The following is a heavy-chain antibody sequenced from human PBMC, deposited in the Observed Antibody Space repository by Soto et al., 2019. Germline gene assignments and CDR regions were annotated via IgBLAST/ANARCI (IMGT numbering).Heavy chain of an antibody. CDR3: ACARGVTIGDDSFDI. Sequence: SETLSLTCTVSGGSISSGDYYWSWIRQPPGKGLEWIGYIYYSGSTYYNPSLKSRVTISVDTSKNQFSLKLSSVTAADTAVYYCACARGVTIGDDSFDIWGQGTMVT. D-gene: IGHD4-17*01. V-gene: IGHV4-30-4*01. CDR1: GGSISSGDYY. J-gene: IGHJ3*02. CDR2: IYYSGST.